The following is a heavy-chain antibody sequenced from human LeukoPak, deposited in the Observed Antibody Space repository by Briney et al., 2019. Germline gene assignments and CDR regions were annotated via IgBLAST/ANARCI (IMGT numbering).Heavy chain of an antibody. D-gene: IGHD5-18*01. CDR1: GFTFSSYS. CDR2: ISRSSSTI. CDR3: ARVQDVDTAMVGDYYGMDV. Sequence: PGGSLRLSCAASGFTFSSYSMNWVRQAPGKGLEWVSYISRSSSTIYYADSVKGRFTISRDNAKNSLYLQMNSLRAEDTAVYYCARVQDVDTAMVGDYYGMDVWGQGTTVTVSS. V-gene: IGHV3-48*01. J-gene: IGHJ6*02.